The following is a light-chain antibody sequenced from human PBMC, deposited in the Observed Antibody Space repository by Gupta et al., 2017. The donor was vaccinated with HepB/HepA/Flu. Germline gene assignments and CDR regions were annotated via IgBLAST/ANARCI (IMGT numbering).Light chain of an antibody. CDR2: DVS. Sequence: QSALTQPASASGSPGQSITISCTGTSSDVGGYNYVSWYQQHPGKAPKLMIYDVSNRPSGVSNRFSGSKSGNTASLTISGLQAEDEADYYCSSYTSSSTLGGVFGGGTKLTVL. V-gene: IGLV2-14*01. J-gene: IGLJ3*02. CDR1: SSDVGGYNY. CDR3: SSYTSSSTLGGV.